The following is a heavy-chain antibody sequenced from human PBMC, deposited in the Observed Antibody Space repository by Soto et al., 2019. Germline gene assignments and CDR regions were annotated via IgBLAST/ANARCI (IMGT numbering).Heavy chain of an antibody. CDR2: IKQDGSEK. J-gene: IGHJ4*02. Sequence: PGGSLRLSCAASGFTFSSYWMSWVRQAPGKGLEWVANIKQDGSEKYYVDSVKGRFTTSRDNAKNSLYLQMNSRRAEDTAVYYCARVGSSGWYEFDYWGQGTLVTVSS. CDR3: ARVGSSGWYEFDY. V-gene: IGHV3-7*03. CDR1: GFTFSSYW. D-gene: IGHD6-19*01.